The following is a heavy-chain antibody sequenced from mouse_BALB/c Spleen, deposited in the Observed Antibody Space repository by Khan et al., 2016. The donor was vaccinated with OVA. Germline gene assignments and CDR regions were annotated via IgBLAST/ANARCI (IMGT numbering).Heavy chain of an antibody. CDR1: GYSFTVYY. CDR2: VNPNNGDT. Sequence: VQLQQSGPDLVKPGASVKISCKASGYSFTVYYMTWVKQSHGKSPEWIGRVNPNNGDTNYNQNFKGKAILTVDKSSNTAYMELRSLASEDSAVFYCARGYEFFPYWGQGTLVTVSA. V-gene: IGHV1-26*01. CDR3: ARGYEFFPY. D-gene: IGHD2-12*01. J-gene: IGHJ3*01.